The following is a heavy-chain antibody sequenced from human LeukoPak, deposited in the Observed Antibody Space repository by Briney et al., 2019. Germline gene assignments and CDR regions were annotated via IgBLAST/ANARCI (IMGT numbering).Heavy chain of an antibody. CDR2: IKQDGSEK. Sequence: GGSLRLSCTASGFTFSNYAMSWVRQAPGKGLEWVANIKQDGSEKYYVDSVKGRFTISRDNAKNSLYLQMNSLRAEDTAVYYCGRGMRDYYGLDYWGQGILVTVSS. V-gene: IGHV3-7*01. CDR3: GRGMRDYYGLDY. D-gene: IGHD3-10*01. CDR1: GFTFSNYA. J-gene: IGHJ4*02.